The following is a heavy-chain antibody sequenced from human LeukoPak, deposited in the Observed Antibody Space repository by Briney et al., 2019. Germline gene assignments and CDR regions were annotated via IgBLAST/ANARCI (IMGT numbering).Heavy chain of an antibody. CDR1: GFTFSSHG. CDR2: IGTAGDT. J-gene: IGHJ3*02. D-gene: IGHD3-10*01. Sequence: GGSLRLSCAGSGFTFSSHGMNWVRQAPGKGLEWVSAIGTAGDTYYPGSVKGRFTISRENAKNSLYLQMNSLRAGDTAVYYCARGGGTYYYGSGSSYIDAFDIWGQGTMVTVSS. V-gene: IGHV3-13*01. CDR3: ARGGGTYYYGSGSSYIDAFDI.